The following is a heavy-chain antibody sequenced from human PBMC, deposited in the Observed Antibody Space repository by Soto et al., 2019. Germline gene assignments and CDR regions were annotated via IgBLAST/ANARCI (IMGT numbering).Heavy chain of an antibody. Sequence: PGGSLRLSCAASGFTFSSYGMHWVRQAPGKGLEWVAVIWYDGSNKYYADSVKGRFTISRDNSKNTLYLQMNSLRAEDTAVYYCARAPAVAGHDAFDIGGQGTMVTV. V-gene: IGHV3-33*01. D-gene: IGHD6-19*01. CDR2: IWYDGSNK. CDR3: ARAPAVAGHDAFDI. CDR1: GFTFSSYG. J-gene: IGHJ3*02.